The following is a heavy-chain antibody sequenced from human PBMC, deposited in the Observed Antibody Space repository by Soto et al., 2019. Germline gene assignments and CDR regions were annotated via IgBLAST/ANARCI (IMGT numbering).Heavy chain of an antibody. CDR3: ARELKVITSFDS. D-gene: IGHD3-22*01. J-gene: IGHJ4*02. CDR2: ISYDGSNK. V-gene: IGHV3-30-3*01. Sequence: QVQLVESGGGVVQPGRSLRLSCAASGFTFSSYAMHWVRQAPGKGLEWVAVISYDGSNKYYADSVKGRFTISRDNSKNTLYLQMNSLRAEDTAVYYCARELKVITSFDSWGQGTLVTVSS. CDR1: GFTFSSYA.